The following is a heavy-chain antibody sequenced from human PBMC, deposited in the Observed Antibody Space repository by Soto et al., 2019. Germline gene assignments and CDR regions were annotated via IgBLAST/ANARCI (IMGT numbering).Heavy chain of an antibody. J-gene: IGHJ4*02. CDR2: ITGGGST. D-gene: IGHD3-9*01. CDR1: GFSFNYA. V-gene: IGHV3-23*01. Sequence: DVQLLESGGGLVQPGGSLRLSCVVSGFSFNYAIIWVRQAPGKGQEWVSGITGGGSTEYAASVKGRFTISRDNSKNTVYLQMNSLRAEDTAMYYCAKDAVYIDGLWLVSDWCQGTLLTVS. CDR3: AKDAVYIDGLWLVSD.